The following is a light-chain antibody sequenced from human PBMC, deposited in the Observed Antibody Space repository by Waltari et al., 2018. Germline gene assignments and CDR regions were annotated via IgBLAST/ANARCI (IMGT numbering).Light chain of an antibody. CDR1: QSLSSGS. V-gene: IGKV3-20*01. CDR2: GDF. Sequence: VLTQSPGSMSLSPGERATLPGRASQSLSSGSLVWYQHMRGQAPRLVIYGDFRRATGFPDRFTGRGSGTDYTLILSRLEPEDSAVYYCQQYDRSPYNFGQGTNLEIK. J-gene: IGKJ2*01. CDR3: QQYDRSPYN.